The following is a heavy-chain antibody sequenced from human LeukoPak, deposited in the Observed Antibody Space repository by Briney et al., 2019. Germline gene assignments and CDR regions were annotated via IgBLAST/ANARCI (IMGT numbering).Heavy chain of an antibody. J-gene: IGHJ6*02. CDR3: ARWDSDYYYYYSLDV. D-gene: IGHD1-26*01. CDR2: MNPNSGDT. V-gene: IGHV1-2*02. Sequence: ASVKVSCKASGFTFTGYYTHWMRQAPGQGLEWMGWMNPNSGDTLYAPKFQGRVTMTRDTSLSTAYMELHRLTSDDSAIYYCARWDSDYYYYYSLDVWGQGTLVTVSS. CDR1: GFTFTGYY.